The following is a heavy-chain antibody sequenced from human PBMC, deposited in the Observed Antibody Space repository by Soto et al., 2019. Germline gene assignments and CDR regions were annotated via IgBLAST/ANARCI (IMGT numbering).Heavy chain of an antibody. CDR1: GGSISSSSYY. Sequence: QLQLQESGPGLVKPSETLSLTCTVSGGSISSSSYYWGWIRQPPGKGLEWIGSIYYSGSTYYNPSLKXXVXIFXDTSKNPCSLKLSSVTAADTAVYYCARHMDSSYDYWGQGTLVTVSS. V-gene: IGHV4-39*01. CDR2: IYYSGST. D-gene: IGHD6-19*01. J-gene: IGHJ4*02. CDR3: ARHMDSSYDY.